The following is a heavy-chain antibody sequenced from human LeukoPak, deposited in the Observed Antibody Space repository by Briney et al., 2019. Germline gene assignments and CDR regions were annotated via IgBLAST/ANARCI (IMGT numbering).Heavy chain of an antibody. D-gene: IGHD6-13*01. V-gene: IGHV4-39*01. CDR1: GVSISDSNYY. CDR3: ARGCSAGTPHNWFDP. Sequence: SETLSLTCTVSGVSISDSNYYWGWIRQPPGKALEWIGTTYHSGSTYYNPSLKSRVTISVDTSKNQFSLKVGSMTATDTSVYYCARGCSAGTPHNWFDPWGQGTLVTVSS. CDR2: TYHSGST. J-gene: IGHJ5*02.